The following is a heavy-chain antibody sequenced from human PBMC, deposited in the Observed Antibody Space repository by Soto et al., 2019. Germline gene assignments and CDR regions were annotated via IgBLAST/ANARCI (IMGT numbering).Heavy chain of an antibody. D-gene: IGHD3-10*01. CDR2: ISGSGGST. J-gene: IGHJ4*02. Sequence: GGSLRLSCAASGFTFSSYAVSWVRQAPGKGLEWVSAISGSGGSTYYADSVKGRFTISRDNSKNTLYLQMNSLRAEDTAVYYCARATMVRGVPFDYWGQGTLVTVSS. V-gene: IGHV3-23*01. CDR3: ARATMVRGVPFDY. CDR1: GFTFSSYA.